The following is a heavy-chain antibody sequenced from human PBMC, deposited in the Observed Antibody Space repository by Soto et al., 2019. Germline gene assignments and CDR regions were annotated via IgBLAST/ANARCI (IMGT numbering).Heavy chain of an antibody. V-gene: IGHV4-39*01. CDR1: GGSISSSSYY. D-gene: IGHD6-19*01. J-gene: IGHJ5*02. CDR3: ARQGSSTYSSGWYPNWFDP. CDR2: IYYSGST. Sequence: SETLSLTCTVSGGSISSSSYYWGWIRQPPGKGLEWIGSIYYSGSTYYNPSLKSRVTISVDTSKNQFSLKLSSVTAADTAVYYCARQGSSTYSSGWYPNWFDPWGQGTLVT.